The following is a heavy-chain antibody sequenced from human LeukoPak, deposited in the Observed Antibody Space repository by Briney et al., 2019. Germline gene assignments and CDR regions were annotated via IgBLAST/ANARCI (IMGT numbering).Heavy chain of an antibody. CDR2: IIPIFGTA. Sequence: ASVKVSCKASRGTFSSYAISWVRQAPGQGLEWMGGIIPIFGTASYAQKFQGRVTMTRDMSTSTVYMELSSLRSEDTAVYYCARDRSSYGFTDDYWGQGTLVTVSS. CDR3: ARDRSSYGFTDDY. V-gene: IGHV1-69*05. CDR1: RGTFSSYA. J-gene: IGHJ4*02. D-gene: IGHD1-26*01.